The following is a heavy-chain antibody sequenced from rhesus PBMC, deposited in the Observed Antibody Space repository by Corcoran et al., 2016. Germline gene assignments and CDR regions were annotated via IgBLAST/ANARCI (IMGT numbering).Heavy chain of an antibody. CDR1: GGSISSSY. D-gene: IGHD1-32*01. CDR2: IYGSSSST. V-gene: IGHV4-169*01. Sequence: QLQLQESGPGLVKPSETLSVTCAVSGGSISSSYWSWIRQAPGKGLGGIGYIYGSSSSTNSNPALKSRVTRSVDTSKNQLSLKLSSVTAADTAVYYCARAQMNSLDSWGKGVLVTVSS. CDR3: ARAQMNSLDS. J-gene: IGHJ4*01.